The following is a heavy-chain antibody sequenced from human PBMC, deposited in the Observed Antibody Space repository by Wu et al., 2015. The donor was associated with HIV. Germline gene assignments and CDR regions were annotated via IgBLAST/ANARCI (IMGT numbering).Heavy chain of an antibody. CDR3: AKDRGHHNYGSGSYSFDY. D-gene: IGHD3-10*01. J-gene: IGHJ4*02. Sequence: QVHLEQSGTEVKEPGTSVTLSCKTSGYTFTSYYIHWVRQAPGQGLEWMGWINPISGGTNFIQGRVTITRDTSISTAYLELSSLTSDDTAVYFCAKDRGHHNYGSGSYSFDYWGQGTLVTVSS. CDR1: GYTFTSYY. V-gene: IGHV1-2*02. CDR2: INPISGGT.